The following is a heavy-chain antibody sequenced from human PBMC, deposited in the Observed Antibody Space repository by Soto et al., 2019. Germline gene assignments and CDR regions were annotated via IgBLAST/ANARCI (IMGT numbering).Heavy chain of an antibody. Sequence: SVKVSCKASGFTFTSSAVQWVRQARGQRLEWIGWIVVGSGNTNYAQKFQERVTMTRDSTIRTVYMELSSLSSEDTAVYYCARVNYYGSGSYQDFFYFYALDVWGQGTTVTVSS. CDR2: IVVGSGNT. V-gene: IGHV1-58*01. CDR1: GFTFTSSA. CDR3: ARVNYYGSGSYQDFFYFYALDV. J-gene: IGHJ6*02. D-gene: IGHD3-10*01.